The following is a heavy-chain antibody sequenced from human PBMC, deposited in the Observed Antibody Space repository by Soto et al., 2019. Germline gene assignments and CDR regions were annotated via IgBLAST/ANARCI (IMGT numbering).Heavy chain of an antibody. Sequence: EVQLVESGGGLVQPEGSLRLSCAASGFTFSSYSMNWVRQAPGKGLEWVSFIGSGSGSTIYYADSVKGRFTISRDNAKSSLYLQMNSLRAEGTAVYYCARDNGISRGWNFYFDSWGQGALVTVSS. CDR2: IGSGSGSTI. V-gene: IGHV3-48*01. D-gene: IGHD6-19*01. CDR1: GFTFSSYS. J-gene: IGHJ4*02. CDR3: ARDNGISRGWNFYFDS.